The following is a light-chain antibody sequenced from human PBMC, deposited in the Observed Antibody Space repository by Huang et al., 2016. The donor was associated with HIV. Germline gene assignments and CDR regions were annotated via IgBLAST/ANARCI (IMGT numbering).Light chain of an antibody. J-gene: IGKJ3*01. CDR2: DAS. Sequence: EIVLTQSPATLSWSPGERATLSCRASQSVGSFFAWYQQKPGQAPSLLIYDASYSAPGVPARCSASGSVTDSTLTISSLEPEDFAVYYCQQRTYSFTFGPGTKVD. CDR1: QSVGSF. V-gene: IGKV3-11*01. CDR3: QQRTYSFT.